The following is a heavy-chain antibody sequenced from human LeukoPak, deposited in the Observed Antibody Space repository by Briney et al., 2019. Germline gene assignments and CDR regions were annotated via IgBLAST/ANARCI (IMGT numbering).Heavy chain of an antibody. V-gene: IGHV4-34*01. CDR1: GGSFSGYY. CDR3: ARHGPRYCSGGSCYTVDY. D-gene: IGHD2-15*01. J-gene: IGHJ4*02. Sequence: PSETLSLTCAVYGGSFSGYYWSWIRQPPGKGLEWIGEINHSGSTNYNPSLKSRVTISVDTSKNQFSLKLSSVTAADTAVHYCARHGPRYCSGGSCYTVDYWGQGTLVTVSS. CDR2: INHSGST.